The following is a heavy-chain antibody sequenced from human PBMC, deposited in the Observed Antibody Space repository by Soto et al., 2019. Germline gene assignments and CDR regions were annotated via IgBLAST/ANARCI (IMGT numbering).Heavy chain of an antibody. CDR2: IYPGDSDT. D-gene: IGHD2-8*01. CDR3: ASSGGQIKHCTNGVCRTYYSGMDV. J-gene: IGHJ6*02. V-gene: IGHV5-51*01. Sequence: GESLKISCKGSGYSFTSYWIGWVRQMPGKGLEWMGIIYPGDSDTRYSPSFQGQVTISADKSISTAYLQWSSLKASDTAMYYCASSGGQIKHCTNGVCRTYYSGMDVWGQGTTVTVSS. CDR1: GYSFTSYW.